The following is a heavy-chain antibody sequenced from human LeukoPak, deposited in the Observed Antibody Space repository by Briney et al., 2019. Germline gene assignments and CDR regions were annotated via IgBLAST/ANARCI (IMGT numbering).Heavy chain of an antibody. CDR1: GFTFGSYA. D-gene: IGHD7-27*01. V-gene: IGHV3-66*01. CDR2: IYSDGRT. Sequence: GGSLRLSCAASGFTFGSYAMSWVRQAPGKGLEWVSLIYSDGRTYYADSVKGRFTISRDNAKNSLYLQMNSLRAEDTAVYYCARDTTIWGFYYGMDVWGQGTTVTVSS. CDR3: ARDTTIWGFYYGMDV. J-gene: IGHJ6*02.